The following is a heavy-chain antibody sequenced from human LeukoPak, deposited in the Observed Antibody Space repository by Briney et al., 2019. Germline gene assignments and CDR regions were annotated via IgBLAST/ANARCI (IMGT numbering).Heavy chain of an antibody. CDR1: GFKFGTYA. D-gene: IGHD1-14*01. Sequence: GASLRLSCEASGFKFGTYAMTWVRQAPGKGLEWVSTLSGTGGSTYYADSVKGRFTISRDNSENTLFLQMNSLKAEDTAINYWPKNRRSEATPVASWAQGTLVTVS. CDR3: PKNRRSEATPVAS. CDR2: LSGTGGST. J-gene: IGHJ4*02. V-gene: IGHV3-23*01.